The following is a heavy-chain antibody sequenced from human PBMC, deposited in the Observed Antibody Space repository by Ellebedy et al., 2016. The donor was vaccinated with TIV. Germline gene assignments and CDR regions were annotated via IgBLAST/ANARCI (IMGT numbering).Heavy chain of an antibody. CDR1: GFTVSSNY. Sequence: GESLKISCAASGFTVSSNYMSWVRQAPGKGLEWVSVTYTGGSTYYADSLKGRFTISRDNSKNTLFLQMNSLRAEDTAVYYCARLTGYPYNWFDPWGQGTLVIVSS. V-gene: IGHV3-53*01. CDR2: TYTGGST. CDR3: ARLTGYPYNWFDP. D-gene: IGHD3-9*01. J-gene: IGHJ5*02.